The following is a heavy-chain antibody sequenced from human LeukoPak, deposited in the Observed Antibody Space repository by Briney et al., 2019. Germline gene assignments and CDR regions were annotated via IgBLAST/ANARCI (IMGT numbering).Heavy chain of an antibody. CDR1: GYSFTSYW. V-gene: IGHV5-51*01. D-gene: IGHD6-13*01. Sequence: GESLKISCKVSGYSFTSYWIGWVRQMPGKGLEWMGIIYPGDSDTTYSPSSQGQVTISADKSIATAYLQWRSLKASDSAMYYCVRHGLGSSWFGFDYWGQGTLVTVSS. J-gene: IGHJ4*02. CDR2: IYPGDSDT. CDR3: VRHGLGSSWFGFDY.